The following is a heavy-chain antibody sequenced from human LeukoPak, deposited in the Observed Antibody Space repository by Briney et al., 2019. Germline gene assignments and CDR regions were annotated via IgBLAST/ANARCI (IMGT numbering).Heavy chain of an antibody. V-gene: IGHV3-53*01. CDR3: ARGPVAGTSNY. J-gene: IGHJ4*02. D-gene: IGHD6-19*01. Sequence: GGSLRLSCAASGFTVSSNYMSWVRQAPGKGLEWVSVIYSGGSTYHADSVKGRFTISRDNAKNSLYLQMNSLRVEDTAMYYCARGPVAGTSNYWGQGTLVTVSS. CDR1: GFTVSSNY. CDR2: IYSGGST.